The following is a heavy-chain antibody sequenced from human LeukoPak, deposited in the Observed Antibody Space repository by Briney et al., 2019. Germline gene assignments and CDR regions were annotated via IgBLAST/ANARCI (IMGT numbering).Heavy chain of an antibody. CDR1: GFTFSNSD. Sequence: PGSSLRLSCAASGFTFSNSDMHWVRQAPGKGLEWVAVIWDNGNNKYYGDSVNGRFTISRDNSKNMLHLQMNSLRPEDSAIYYCAKGGHCASTSCYYFDSWGQGALVTVSA. V-gene: IGHV3-33*06. D-gene: IGHD2-2*01. CDR2: IWDNGNNK. CDR3: AKGGHCASTSCYYFDS. J-gene: IGHJ4*02.